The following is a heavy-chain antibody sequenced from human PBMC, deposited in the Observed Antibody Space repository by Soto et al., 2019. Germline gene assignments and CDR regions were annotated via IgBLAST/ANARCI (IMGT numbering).Heavy chain of an antibody. CDR3: ATTVTPAREWRRVGAFDI. Sequence: GASVKVSCKASGYTFTSYGISWVRQAPGQGLEWMGWISAYNGNTNYAQKLQGRVTMTTDTSTSTAYMELRSLRSDDTAVYYCATTVTPAREWRRVGAFDIGGQGTMVTVS. CDR2: ISAYNGNT. V-gene: IGHV1-18*01. CDR1: GYTFTSYG. D-gene: IGHD4-17*01. J-gene: IGHJ3*02.